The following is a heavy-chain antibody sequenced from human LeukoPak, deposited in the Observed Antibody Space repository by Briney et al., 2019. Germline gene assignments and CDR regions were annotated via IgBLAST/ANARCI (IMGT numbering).Heavy chain of an antibody. D-gene: IGHD3-9*01. CDR1: GFTFSSYT. V-gene: IGHV3-21*01. Sequence: GGSLSLSCAASGFTFSSYTMNWVRQAPGKGLEWVSSITSSSSYIYYVDSAKGRFTISRDNAKNSLFLQMNSLRAEDTAVYYCARVLSGTLTFDHWGQGTLLAVSS. CDR2: ITSSSSYI. CDR3: ARVLSGTLTFDH. J-gene: IGHJ4*02.